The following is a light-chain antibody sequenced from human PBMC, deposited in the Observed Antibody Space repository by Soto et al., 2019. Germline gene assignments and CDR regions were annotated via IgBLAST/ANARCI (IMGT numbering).Light chain of an antibody. J-gene: IGKJ5*01. V-gene: IGKV3-15*01. CDR3: QQYNNWPPIT. CDR2: DSS. CDR1: QSLNSK. Sequence: EIVMTQSPATLSVSPGERATLSCRASQSLNSKLAWYQQKPGQAPRLLIYDSSTRATGVSARFSGSGSGTEFTLTISLLQPEDFAIYYCQQYNNWPPITFGQGTRLEIK.